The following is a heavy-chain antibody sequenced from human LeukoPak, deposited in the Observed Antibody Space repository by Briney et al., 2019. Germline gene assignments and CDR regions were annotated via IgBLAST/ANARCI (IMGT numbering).Heavy chain of an antibody. CDR2: MSPNGGNT. V-gene: IGHV1-8*01. D-gene: IGHD1-7*01. CDR3: ARAQLTGTLPYYFDY. CDR1: GYTFTSYD. Sequence: RASVKVSCKASGYTFTSYDINWVRQATGQGLEWMGWMSPNGGNTGYAQKFQGRVAMTRDTSISTAYMELSSLRSDDTAVYYCARAQLTGTLPYYFDYWGQGTLVTVSS. J-gene: IGHJ4*02.